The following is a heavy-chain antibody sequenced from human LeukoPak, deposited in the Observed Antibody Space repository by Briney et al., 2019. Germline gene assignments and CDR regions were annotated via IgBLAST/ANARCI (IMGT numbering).Heavy chain of an antibody. V-gene: IGHV3-23*01. CDR3: AKDLSRYYYDSSGYSAYFDY. J-gene: IGHJ4*02. CDR1: GFTFSTYA. Sequence: PGGSLRLSCAASGFTFSTYAMSWVRQAPGKGLEWVSAISGSGGSTYYADSVKGRFTISGDNSKNTLYLQMNSLRAEDTAVYYCAKDLSRYYYDSSGYSAYFDYWGQGTLVTVSS. CDR2: ISGSGGST. D-gene: IGHD3-22*01.